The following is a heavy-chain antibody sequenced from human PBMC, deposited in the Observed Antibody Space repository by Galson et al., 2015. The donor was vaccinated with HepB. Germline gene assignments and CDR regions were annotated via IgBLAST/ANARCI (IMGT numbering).Heavy chain of an antibody. CDR1: GDSVSSNYAV. J-gene: IGHJ6*02. Sequence: CAISGDSVSSNYAVWNWIRQSPSRGLEWLGRTYYRSKWIYDYAESAKSRITITPDTSKNLVSLQLHAVTPADAAVYYCAYGVDVWGQGPTVTVSS. CDR2: TYYRSKWIY. V-gene: IGHV6-1*01. CDR3: AYGVDV.